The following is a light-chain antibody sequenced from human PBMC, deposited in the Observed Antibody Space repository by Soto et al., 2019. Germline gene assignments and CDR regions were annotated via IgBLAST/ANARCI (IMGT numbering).Light chain of an antibody. J-gene: IGLJ1*01. CDR3: SSYTSSSTHV. V-gene: IGLV1-40*01. CDR2: GSD. CDR1: SSNIGAGSD. Sequence: QSVLTQPPSVSGAPGQRVTISCTGSSSNIGAGSDVHWYQQLPGTAPKLLIYGSDNRPSGVPDRFSGSKSGTSASLAITGLQAEDEADYYCSSYTSSSTHVFGTGTKLTVL.